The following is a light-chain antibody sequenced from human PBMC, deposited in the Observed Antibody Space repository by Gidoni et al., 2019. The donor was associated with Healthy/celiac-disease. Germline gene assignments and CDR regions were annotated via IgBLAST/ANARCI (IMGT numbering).Light chain of an antibody. CDR3: QQYGSSPWT. CDR1: QSVSSSY. J-gene: IGKJ1*01. CDR2: GAS. Sequence: EIVLTQSPGTLSLSPGERATLSCRASQSVSSSYLAWYQQKPGQAPRLLIYGASSRATGIPDRFSGNGSGTDFTLTISRLEPEDFAVYYCQQYGSSPWTFXXXTKVEIK. V-gene: IGKV3-20*01.